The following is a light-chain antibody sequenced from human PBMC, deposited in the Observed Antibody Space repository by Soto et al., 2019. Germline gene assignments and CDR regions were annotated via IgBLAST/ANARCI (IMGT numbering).Light chain of an antibody. CDR3: QQSYNVPFT. J-gene: IGKJ3*01. V-gene: IGKV1-39*01. Sequence: DIQMTQSPASLAASLGDRITISCRASQTISNYLNWYPQKPGEAPKILIYGPSTLQSGVPSTFSGSGSGTEFTLSISSLQPEDFGTYYCQQSYNVPFTFGHGTKVDVK. CDR1: QTISNY. CDR2: GPS.